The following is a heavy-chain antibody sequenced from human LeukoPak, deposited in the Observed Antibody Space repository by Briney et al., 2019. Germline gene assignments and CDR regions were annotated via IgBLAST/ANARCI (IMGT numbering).Heavy chain of an antibody. CDR2: IYHSGST. D-gene: IGHD5-12*01. CDR1: GGSISSSNW. V-gene: IGHV4-4*02. Sequence: SGTLSLTCAVSGGSISSSNWWSWVRQPPGKGLEWIGEIYHSGSTNYNPSLKSRVTISVDTSKNQFSLKLSSVTAADTAVYYCARDRRLDGYDDYYYYGMDVWGQGTTVTVSS. J-gene: IGHJ6*02. CDR3: ARDRRLDGYDDYYYYGMDV.